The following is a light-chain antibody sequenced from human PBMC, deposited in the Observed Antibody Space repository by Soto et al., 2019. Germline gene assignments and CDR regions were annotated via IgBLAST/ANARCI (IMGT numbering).Light chain of an antibody. Sequence: DIVMTQSPDSLAVSLGERATINCKSSQSLLYSSDNKNYLAWYQQKPGQPPKLLIYWASIRESGVPDRFSGSGSGTDFTLTISSLQAEDVAVYYCQQYYSTPRAFGQGTKVEIK. CDR3: QQYYSTPRA. CDR2: WAS. J-gene: IGKJ1*01. CDR1: QSLLYSSDNKNY. V-gene: IGKV4-1*01.